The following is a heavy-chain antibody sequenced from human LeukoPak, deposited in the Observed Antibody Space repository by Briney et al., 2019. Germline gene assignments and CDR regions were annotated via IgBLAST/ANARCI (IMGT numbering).Heavy chain of an antibody. D-gene: IGHD2-15*01. V-gene: IGHV1-46*01. CDR2: INPSGGST. J-gene: IGHJ4*02. Sequence: APVKVSCKASGYTFTSYYMHWVRQAPGQGLEWMGIINPSGGSTSYAQKFQGRVTMTRDTPINTAYMELSGLTSDDTAVYYCGRRRIDCSDTGCYVDYWGQGTLVTVSS. CDR3: GRRRIDCSDTGCYVDY. CDR1: GYTFTSYY.